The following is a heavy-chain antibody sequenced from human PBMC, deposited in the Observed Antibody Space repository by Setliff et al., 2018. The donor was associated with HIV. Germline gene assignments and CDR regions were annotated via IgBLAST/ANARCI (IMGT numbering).Heavy chain of an antibody. V-gene: IGHV4-31*03. J-gene: IGHJ3*02. CDR2: IYYSGST. D-gene: IGHD4-4*01. CDR3: ASTLQYDAFDI. CDR1: GGYISSGGYY. Sequence: LSLTCTVSGGYISSGGYYWSWICQHPGKGLEWIGYIYYSGSTYYNPSLKSRVTISVDTSKNQFSLKLSSVTAAYTAVYYCASTLQYDAFDIWGQGTMVTVSS.